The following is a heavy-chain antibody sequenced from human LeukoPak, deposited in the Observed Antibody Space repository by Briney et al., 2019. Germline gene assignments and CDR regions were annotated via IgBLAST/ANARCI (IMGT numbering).Heavy chain of an antibody. CDR2: ISSSSSYI. CDR3: ASLPRGSSWREVDFDY. V-gene: IGHV3-21*01. CDR1: GFTFSSYS. J-gene: IGHJ4*02. Sequence: GGSLRLSCAASGFTFSSYSMNWVRQAPGKGLEWVSSISSSSSYIYYADSVKGRFTISRDNAKNSLYLQMNSLRAEDTAVYYCASLPRGSSWREVDFDYWGQGTLVSVSS. D-gene: IGHD6-13*01.